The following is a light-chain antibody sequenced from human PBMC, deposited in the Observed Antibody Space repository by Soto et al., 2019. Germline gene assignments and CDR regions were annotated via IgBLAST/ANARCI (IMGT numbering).Light chain of an antibody. J-gene: IGLJ3*02. Sequence: QTVVTQSPSASASLGASVKLTCTLSSGHNNYAIAWHQQQPEKGPRYLMKLNSDGSHNKGDGFPDRFSGSRSGSERYLTISSLQSDDEADYYCQTWGTGIQVFGGGTKLTVL. V-gene: IGLV4-69*01. CDR1: SGHNNYA. CDR3: QTWGTGIQV. CDR2: LNSDGSH.